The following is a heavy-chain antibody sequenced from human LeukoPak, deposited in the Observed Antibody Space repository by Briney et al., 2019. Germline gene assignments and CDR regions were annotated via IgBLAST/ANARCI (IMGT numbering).Heavy chain of an antibody. V-gene: IGHV4-4*07. J-gene: IGHJ3*02. D-gene: IGHD3-22*01. CDR1: GGSISSYY. CDR3: ARDKRVYYDSSGYYDAFDI. Sequence: PSETLSLTCTVSGGSISSYYWSWIRQPAGKGLEWIGRIYTSGSTNYNPSLKSRVTMSVDTSKSQFSLKLSSVTAADTAVYYCARDKRVYYDSSGYYDAFDIWGQGTMVTVSS. CDR2: IYTSGST.